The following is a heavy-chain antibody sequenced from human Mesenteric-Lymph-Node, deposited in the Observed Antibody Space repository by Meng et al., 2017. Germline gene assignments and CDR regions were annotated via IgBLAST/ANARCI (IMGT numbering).Heavy chain of an antibody. J-gene: IGHJ4*02. Sequence: RLQWCVQGLGKPPETLSLTCTFSGGSISSNVYDWDWVGQTPGKGLEWIGAIYHSGSTSYNPSLQSRVTMFVDTSKNQFSLMLTSVTATDTAVYYCARRRGGSGRDCWGQGTLVTVSS. CDR3: ARRRGGSGRDC. CDR1: GGSISSNVYD. V-gene: IGHV4-39*01. D-gene: IGHD3-10*01. CDR2: IYHSGST.